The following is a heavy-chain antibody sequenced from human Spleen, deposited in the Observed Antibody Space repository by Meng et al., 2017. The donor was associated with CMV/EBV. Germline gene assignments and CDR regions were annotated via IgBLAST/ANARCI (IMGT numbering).Heavy chain of an antibody. D-gene: IGHD3-22*01. J-gene: IGHJ4*02. Sequence: SETLSLTCTVSGGSISSSDYFWTWIRQPPGKGLEWIGNIYYSGNTYYNPSLKSRLTISIDTSKTQFSLTLTSVTATDTAVYYCAREVRSSPYTEDSGYYFDDWGQGTPVTVSS. V-gene: IGHV4-30-4*08. CDR3: AREVRSSPYTEDSGYYFDD. CDR1: GGSISSSDYF. CDR2: IYYSGNT.